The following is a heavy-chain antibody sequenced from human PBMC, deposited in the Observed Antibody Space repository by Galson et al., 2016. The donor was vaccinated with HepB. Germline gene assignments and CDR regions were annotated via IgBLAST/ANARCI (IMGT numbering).Heavy chain of an antibody. D-gene: IGHD3-16*02. V-gene: IGHV1-69*13. CDR2: IIPLFKTT. J-gene: IGHJ3*01. CDR3: VRDPLDYFRGTYRPTGFDV. CDR1: GGTFNTHG. Sequence: SVKVSCKASGGTFNTHGLSWVRQAPGQGLEWMGQIIPLFKTTTYAQKFQGRVTLDADESSTTVCMDLRSLTVDDTAVYYCVRDPLDYFRGTYRPTGFDVWGQGTLVFVSS.